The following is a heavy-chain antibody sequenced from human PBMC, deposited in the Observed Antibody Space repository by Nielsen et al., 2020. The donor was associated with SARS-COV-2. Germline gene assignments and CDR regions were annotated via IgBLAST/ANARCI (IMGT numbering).Heavy chain of an antibody. CDR2: IYHSGST. CDR1: GGSISSSNW. D-gene: IGHD3-3*01. CDR3: ARAVNYDDAFDI. V-gene: IGHV4-4*02. Sequence: SETLSLTCAVSGGSISSSNWWSWVRQPPGKGLEWIGEIYHSGSTNYNPSLKSRVTISVDKSKNQFSLKLSSVAAADTAVYYCARAVNYDDAFDIWGQGTMVTVSS. J-gene: IGHJ3*02.